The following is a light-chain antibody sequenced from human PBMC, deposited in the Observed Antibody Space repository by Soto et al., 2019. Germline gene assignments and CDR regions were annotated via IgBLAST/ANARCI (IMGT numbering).Light chain of an antibody. J-gene: IGKJ1*01. CDR2: AAS. CDR1: QSVSSSY. CDR3: QQYGSSPPT. V-gene: IGKV3-20*01. Sequence: IVLTQSPGTLSLSPGERATLSCRASQSVSSSYLAWYQQKPGQAPRLLIYAASSRATGIPDKFSGSGSGTDLTLTISRLEPEDFAVYYCQQYGSSPPTFGQGTKVEIK.